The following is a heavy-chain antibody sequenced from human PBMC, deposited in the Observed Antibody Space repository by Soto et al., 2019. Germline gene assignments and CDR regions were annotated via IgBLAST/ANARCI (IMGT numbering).Heavy chain of an antibody. V-gene: IGHV3-23*01. CDR3: AKDLVYSSGWYGFDY. J-gene: IGHJ4*02. CDR2: ISGSGGST. Sequence: PGGSLRLSCAASGFTFSSYAMSWVRQAPGKGLEWVSAISGSGGSTYYADSVKGRFTISRDNSKNTLYLQMNSLRAEDTAVYYCAKDLVYSSGWYGFDYWGQGTLVTVSS. CDR1: GFTFSSYA. D-gene: IGHD6-19*01.